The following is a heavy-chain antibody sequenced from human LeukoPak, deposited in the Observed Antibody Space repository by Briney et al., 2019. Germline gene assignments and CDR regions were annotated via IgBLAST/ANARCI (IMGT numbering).Heavy chain of an antibody. CDR2: INPSGGST. V-gene: IGHV1-46*01. CDR3: ARDRSSGRYPLDY. Sequence: ASVKVSCKASGYIFTNYYMHWVRQAPGQGFEWMGIINPSGGSTSYAQKFQGRVTMTTDSPTSTVYLELSSLRSEDTAMYYCARDRSSGRYPLDYWGQGTLVTVSS. D-gene: IGHD6-13*01. J-gene: IGHJ4*02. CDR1: GYIFTNYY.